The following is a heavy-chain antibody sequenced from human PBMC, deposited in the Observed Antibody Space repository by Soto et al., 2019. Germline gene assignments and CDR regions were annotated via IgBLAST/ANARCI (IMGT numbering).Heavy chain of an antibody. CDR1: GFTFSSYS. Sequence: PGGSLRLSCAASGFTFSSYSMNWVRQAPGKGLEWVSYISSSSSTIYYADSVKGRFTISRDNAKNSLYLQMNSLRDEDTAVYYCARDSRVVIMEYPYYYGMDVWGQGTTVTVS. J-gene: IGHJ6*02. D-gene: IGHD3-3*01. CDR2: ISSSSSTI. CDR3: ARDSRVVIMEYPYYYGMDV. V-gene: IGHV3-48*02.